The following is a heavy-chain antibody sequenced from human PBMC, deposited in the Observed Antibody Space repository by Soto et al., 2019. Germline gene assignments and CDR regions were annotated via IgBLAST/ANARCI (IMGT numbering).Heavy chain of an antibody. J-gene: IGHJ4*02. CDR1: GFTFSSYA. Sequence: GGSLRLSCAASGFTFSSYAMSWVRQAPGKGLEWVSAISGSGGSTYYADSVKGRFTISRDNSKNTLYLQMNSLRAEDTAVYYCARGGIAVSGIYLYYFDYSAQGTLVTVSS. D-gene: IGHD6-19*01. V-gene: IGHV3-23*01. CDR2: ISGSGGST. CDR3: ARGGIAVSGIYLYYFDY.